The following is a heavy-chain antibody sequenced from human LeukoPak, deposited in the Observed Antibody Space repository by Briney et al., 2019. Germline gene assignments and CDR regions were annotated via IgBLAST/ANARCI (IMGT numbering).Heavy chain of an antibody. Sequence: ASVKVSCKASGFTFTSYGFGWVRQAPGQGLEWMGWITSCNGNTKYAQKLQGRVTMTTDTSTGTVYMELRSLRSDDTAVYYCARDRNAKGSFDYWGQGTLVTVSS. J-gene: IGHJ4*02. CDR2: ITSCNGNT. D-gene: IGHD4/OR15-4a*01. V-gene: IGHV1-18*01. CDR1: GFTFTSYG. CDR3: ARDRNAKGSFDY.